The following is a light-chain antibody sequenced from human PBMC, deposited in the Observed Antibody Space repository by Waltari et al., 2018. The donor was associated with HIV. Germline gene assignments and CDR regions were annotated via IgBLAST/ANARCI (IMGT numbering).Light chain of an antibody. CDR1: SSDVGGYNY. CDR3: SSYGGSNNHVV. J-gene: IGLJ2*01. V-gene: IGLV2-8*01. CDR2: EVS. Sequence: QSALTQPPSASGSPGQSVTISCTGTSSDVGGYNYVSWYQQNPGKAPKLMIYEVSKRPSGVPDRCSGSKSGNTASLTVSGLQAEDEADYYCSSYGGSNNHVVFGGGTKLTVL.